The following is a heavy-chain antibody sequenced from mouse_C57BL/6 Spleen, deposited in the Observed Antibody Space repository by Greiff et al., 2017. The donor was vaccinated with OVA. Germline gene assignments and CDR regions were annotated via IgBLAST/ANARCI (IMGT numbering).Heavy chain of an antibody. Sequence: VQLQQSDAELVKPGASVKISCKVSGYTFTDHTIHWMKQRPEQGLEWIGYIYPRDGSTKYNEKFKGKATLTADKSSSTAYMQLNSLTSEDFAVYFCAREDYYGSSYGYFDVWGTGTTVTVSS. CDR3: AREDYYGSSYGYFDV. D-gene: IGHD1-1*01. J-gene: IGHJ1*03. CDR1: GYTFTDHT. V-gene: IGHV1-78*01. CDR2: IYPRDGST.